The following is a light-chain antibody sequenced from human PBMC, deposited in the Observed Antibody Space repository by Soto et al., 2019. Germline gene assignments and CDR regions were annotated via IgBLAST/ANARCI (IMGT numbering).Light chain of an antibody. V-gene: IGLV2-14*01. CDR3: SSYTSSSDV. Sequence: QSALTQPASVSGSPGQSITISCTGTSSDVGGYNYVSWYQQHPGKAPKLMIYEVSNRPSGVSNRFSGSKSGNTASLTISGLQAEDEADYFCSSYTSSSDVFGTGTKVNVL. J-gene: IGLJ1*01. CDR1: SSDVGGYNY. CDR2: EVS.